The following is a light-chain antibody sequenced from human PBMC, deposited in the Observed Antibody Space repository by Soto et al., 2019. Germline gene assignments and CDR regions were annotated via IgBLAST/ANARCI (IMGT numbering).Light chain of an antibody. J-gene: IGLJ3*02. Sequence: QSVLTQPPSASGTPGQRVTISCSGSSSNIGSNYVYWYQQFPGTTPKLLIFDGTQRASGVPDRVSGSKSGTSASLAISGLRSEDAADYYCSVWDTSLSGWAFGGGTQLTVL. CDR3: SVWDTSLSGWA. CDR1: SSNIGSNY. V-gene: IGLV1-47*02. CDR2: DGT.